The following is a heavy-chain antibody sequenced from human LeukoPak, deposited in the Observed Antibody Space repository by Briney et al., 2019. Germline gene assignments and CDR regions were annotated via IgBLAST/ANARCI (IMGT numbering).Heavy chain of an antibody. D-gene: IGHD2-15*01. Sequence: GASVKVSCKASGYTFTSYDINWVRRTGQGLEWMGWMSPNSGNTGYAQKFQGRVTMTRSTSISTAYLELSSLTSEDTAIYYCARGAVSEYCSGGSCYRWDYWGQGTLVTVSS. CDR1: GYTFTSYD. CDR2: MSPNSGNT. V-gene: IGHV1-8*01. CDR3: ARGAVSEYCSGGSCYRWDY. J-gene: IGHJ4*02.